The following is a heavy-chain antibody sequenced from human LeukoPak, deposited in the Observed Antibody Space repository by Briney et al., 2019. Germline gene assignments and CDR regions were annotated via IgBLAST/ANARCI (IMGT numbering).Heavy chain of an antibody. CDR2: ISSSSSYI. CDR1: GFTFSSYS. Sequence: GGSLRLSCAASGFTFSSYSMNWVRQAPGKGLEWVSSISSSSSYIYYEDSVKGRFTISRDNAKNSLYLQMNSLRAEDTAVYYCAKELYCSSTSCYPPPYYYYGMDVWGQGTTVTVSS. CDR3: AKELYCSSTSCYPPPYYYYGMDV. V-gene: IGHV3-21*01. J-gene: IGHJ6*02. D-gene: IGHD2-2*01.